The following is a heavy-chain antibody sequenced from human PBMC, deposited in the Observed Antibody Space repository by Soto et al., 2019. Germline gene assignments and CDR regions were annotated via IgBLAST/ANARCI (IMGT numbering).Heavy chain of an antibody. CDR1: GGTFSSYA. CDR3: ARASNPEMASTQFDY. D-gene: IGHD4-4*01. Sequence: QVQLVQSGAEVKKPGSSVKVSCKASGGTFSSYAISWVRQAPGQGPEWMGGIIPIFGTANYAQKFQGRVTITADESTSTDYMELSSLRSEDTAVYYCARASNPEMASTQFDYWGQGTLVTVSS. J-gene: IGHJ4*02. CDR2: IIPIFGTA. V-gene: IGHV1-69*01.